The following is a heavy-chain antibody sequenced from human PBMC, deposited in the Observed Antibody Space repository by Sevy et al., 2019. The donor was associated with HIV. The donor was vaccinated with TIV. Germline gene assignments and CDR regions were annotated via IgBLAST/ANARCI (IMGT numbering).Heavy chain of an antibody. CDR3: ARDDDYDDYDWFDA. CDR2: INTNTGNP. Sequence: ASVKVSCKASGYTFTSYTMNWVRQAPGQGLEWMGWINTNTGNPTYAQGFTGRFVFSLDTSVSTAYLQISSLKAEDTAVYYCARDDDYDDYDWFDAWGQGTLVTVSS. D-gene: IGHD4-17*01. CDR1: GYTFTSYT. V-gene: IGHV7-4-1*02. J-gene: IGHJ5*02.